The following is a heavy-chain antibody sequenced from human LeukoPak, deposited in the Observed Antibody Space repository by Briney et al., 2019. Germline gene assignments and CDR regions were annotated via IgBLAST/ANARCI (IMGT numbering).Heavy chain of an antibody. D-gene: IGHD1-26*01. CDR1: GYTFTGYY. Sequence: GASVKVSCKASGYTFTGYYMHWVRQAPGQGLEWMGWINPNSGGTNYAQKFQGRVTMTRDTSISTAYMDLSRLRSDDTAVYYCARDGVGASQPFQHWGQGTLVTVSS. J-gene: IGHJ1*01. CDR2: INPNSGGT. CDR3: ARDGVGASQPFQH. V-gene: IGHV1-2*02.